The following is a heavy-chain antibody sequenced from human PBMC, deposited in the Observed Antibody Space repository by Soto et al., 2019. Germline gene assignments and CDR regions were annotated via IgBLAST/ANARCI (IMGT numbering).Heavy chain of an antibody. V-gene: IGHV3-30*03. CDR1: GFTFSNNG. Sequence: QVQLVESGGGVVQPGRSLRLSCVASGFTFSNNGIHWVRQAPGKGLEWVAVISSDGSKKYYADSVKGRFTISRDNSKNTLYLQMNSLRAEDTAVYYFAMDLYGGSSRFDYWGQGTLVTASS. CDR3: AMDLYGGSSRFDY. D-gene: IGHD2-15*01. J-gene: IGHJ4*02. CDR2: ISSDGSKK.